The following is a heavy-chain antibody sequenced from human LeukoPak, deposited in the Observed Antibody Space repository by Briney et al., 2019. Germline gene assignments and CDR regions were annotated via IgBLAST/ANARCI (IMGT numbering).Heavy chain of an antibody. J-gene: IGHJ4*02. D-gene: IGHD3-22*01. Sequence: LETLSLTCAVSGYSISSGYYWGWIRQPPGKGLEWIGNIYHSGSTYYNPSLKSRVTISVDTSKNQFSLKLSSVTAADTAVYYCARDYDSSGYYYAYWGQGTLVTVSS. CDR3: ARDYDSSGYYYAY. CDR2: IYHSGST. V-gene: IGHV4-38-2*02. CDR1: GYSISSGYY.